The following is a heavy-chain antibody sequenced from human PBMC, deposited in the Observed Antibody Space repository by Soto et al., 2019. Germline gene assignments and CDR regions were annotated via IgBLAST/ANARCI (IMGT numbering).Heavy chain of an antibody. Sequence: QLQLQESGPGLVKPSETLSLTCTVSGGSISSSSYYWGWIRQPPGKGLEWIGSIYYSGSTYYNPSLKSRVTISVDTSKNQFSLKLSSVTAADTAVYYCARRGYGYMFDYWGQGTLVTVSS. V-gene: IGHV4-39*01. D-gene: IGHD5-18*01. CDR2: IYYSGST. J-gene: IGHJ4*02. CDR1: GGSISSSSYY. CDR3: ARRGYGYMFDY.